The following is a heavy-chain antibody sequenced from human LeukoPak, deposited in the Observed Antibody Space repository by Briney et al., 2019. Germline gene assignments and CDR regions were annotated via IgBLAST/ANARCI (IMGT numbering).Heavy chain of an antibody. D-gene: IGHD3-16*01. J-gene: IGHJ3*02. V-gene: IGHV4-59*12. CDR2: IYHSGST. CDR3: ARDGGNVFDI. CDR1: GGSISSYY. Sequence: PSETLSLTCTVSGGSISSYYWSWIRQPPGKGLEWIGYIYHSGSTYYNPSLKSRVTISVDRSKNQFSLKLSSVTAADTAVYYCARDGGNVFDIWGQGTMVTVSS.